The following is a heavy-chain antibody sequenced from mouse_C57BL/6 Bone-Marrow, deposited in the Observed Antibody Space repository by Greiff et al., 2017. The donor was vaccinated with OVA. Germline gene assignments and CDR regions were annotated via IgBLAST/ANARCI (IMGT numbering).Heavy chain of an antibody. J-gene: IGHJ1*03. D-gene: IGHD2-4*01. CDR1: GYTFTSYW. CDR2: IDPSDSYP. CDR3: ARSRDYAYWYFDV. V-gene: IGHV1-69*01. Sequence: QVQLQQPGAELVMPGASVKLSCKASGYTFTSYWMHWVKQRPGQGLEGIGEIDPSDSYPNSNQQFTGTSTLTVDKSSSTAYMLLSSLTSEDSAVYYCARSRDYAYWYFDVWGTGTTVTVSS.